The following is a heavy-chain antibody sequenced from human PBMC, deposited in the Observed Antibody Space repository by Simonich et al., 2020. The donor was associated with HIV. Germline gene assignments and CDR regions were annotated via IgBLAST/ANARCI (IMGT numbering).Heavy chain of an antibody. J-gene: IGHJ6*03. CDR3: ARTTVELNYYYYYMDV. CDR2: IYYSGRT. CDR1: GGSISSYY. Sequence: QLQLQESGPGLVKPSETLSLTCTVSGGSISSYYWSWIRQPPGKGLEWIGYIYYSGRTNYNPSLKSRVTISVDTSKNQFSLKLSSVTAADTAVYYCARTTVELNYYYYYMDVWGKGTTVTVSS. V-gene: IGHV4-59*08. D-gene: IGHD1-26*01.